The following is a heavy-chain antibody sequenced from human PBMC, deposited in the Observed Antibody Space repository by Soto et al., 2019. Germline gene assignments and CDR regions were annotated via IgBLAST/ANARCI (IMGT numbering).Heavy chain of an antibody. D-gene: IGHD1-26*01. Sequence: PSETLSLTCAVYGGSFSGYYWSWIRQPPGKGLEWIGEINHSGSTNYNPSLKSPVTISVDTSKNQFSLKLSSVTAADTAVYYCARVGATRSHWAVAYYYGMDVWGQGTTVTVSS. CDR3: ARVGATRSHWAVAYYYGMDV. CDR2: INHSGST. V-gene: IGHV4-34*01. CDR1: GGSFSGYY. J-gene: IGHJ6*02.